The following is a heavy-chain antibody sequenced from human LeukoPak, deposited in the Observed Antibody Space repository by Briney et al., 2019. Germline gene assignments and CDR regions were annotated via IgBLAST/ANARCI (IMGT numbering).Heavy chain of an antibody. Sequence: GGSLRLSCAASGFTFSDFGMTWVRQAPGKGLEWVSYISSSSLSIYYADSVKGRFTISRDNARNSLYLQMNSLRAEDTAVYYCARGRYSSRSGGYYFDIWGQGTLVTVSS. V-gene: IGHV3-48*01. CDR3: ARGRYSSRSGGYYFDI. CDR1: GFTFSDFG. CDR2: ISSSSLSI. D-gene: IGHD2-2*01. J-gene: IGHJ4*02.